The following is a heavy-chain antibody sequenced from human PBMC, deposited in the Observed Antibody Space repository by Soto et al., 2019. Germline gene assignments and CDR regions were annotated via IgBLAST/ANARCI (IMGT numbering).Heavy chain of an antibody. CDR3: ARFIGGAYGMDV. J-gene: IGHJ6*02. CDR1: GYTFTTYS. Sequence: ASVKVSCKASGYTFTTYSMHWVRQAPGQRLEWMGWLNVANGNTKYSQKLQGRVTITRDTSASTAYMELSSLRSEDTGVYYCARFIGGAYGMDVWGQGTTVTVSS. D-gene: IGHD2-15*01. V-gene: IGHV1-3*01. CDR2: LNVANGNT.